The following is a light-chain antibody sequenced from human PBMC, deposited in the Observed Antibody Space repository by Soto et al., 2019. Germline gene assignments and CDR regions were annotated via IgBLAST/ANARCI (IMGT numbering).Light chain of an antibody. Sequence: EIVLTQSPATLSLSPGERATLSCRASQSVSSYLAWYQQEPGQAPRLLIYDASNRATGIPARFSGSGSGTXXXXXXXSLEPEDFAVYYCQQRSNWPPKYTFGQGTKLEIK. CDR3: QQRSNWPPKYT. CDR1: QSVSSY. J-gene: IGKJ2*01. V-gene: IGKV3-11*01. CDR2: DAS.